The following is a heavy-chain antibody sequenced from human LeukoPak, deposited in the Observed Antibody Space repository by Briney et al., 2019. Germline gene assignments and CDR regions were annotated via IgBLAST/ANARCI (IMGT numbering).Heavy chain of an antibody. CDR2: IIPIFGIA. V-gene: IGHV1-69*04. CDR1: GGTFISYA. J-gene: IGHJ4*02. D-gene: IGHD3-22*01. Sequence: SVKVSCKASGGTFISYAISWVRQAPGQGLEWMGRIIPIFGIANYAQKFQGRVTITADKSTSTAYMELGSLRSEDTAVYYCAREPYYYDSSGYYDYWGQGTLVTVSS. CDR3: AREPYYYDSSGYYDY.